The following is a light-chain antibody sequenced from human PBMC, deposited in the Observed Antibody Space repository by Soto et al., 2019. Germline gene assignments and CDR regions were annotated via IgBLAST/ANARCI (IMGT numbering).Light chain of an antibody. J-gene: IGKJ1*01. CDR3: QQYGSSQWT. CDR1: QSVSSSY. Sequence: EIVLTQSPGTLSLSPGERATLSCSASQSVSSSYLAWYQQKPGQAPRLLIYGASSRATGIPDRFSGSGSGTDFTLTISRLKPEDFAVYYCQQYGSSQWTFGQGTKVEIK. CDR2: GAS. V-gene: IGKV3-20*01.